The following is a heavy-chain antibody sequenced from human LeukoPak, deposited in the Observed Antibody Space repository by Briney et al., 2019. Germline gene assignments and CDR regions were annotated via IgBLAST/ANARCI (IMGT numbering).Heavy chain of an antibody. D-gene: IGHD4-17*01. J-gene: IGHJ3*02. V-gene: IGHV1-18*01. CDR1: GYTFTSYG. Sequence: SVKDSCKASGYTFTSYGISWVRQAPGQGLEWMGWISAYNGNTNYAQKLQGRVTMTTDTSTSTTYMELRSLRSDDTAVYYCARLLSGYGDNNDAFDIWGQGTMVTVSS. CDR3: ARLLSGYGDNNDAFDI. CDR2: ISAYNGNT.